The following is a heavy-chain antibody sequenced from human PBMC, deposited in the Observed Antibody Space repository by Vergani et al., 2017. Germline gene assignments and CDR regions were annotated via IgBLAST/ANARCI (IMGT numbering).Heavy chain of an antibody. V-gene: IGHV4-59*11. Sequence: QVQLQESGPGLVKPSETLSLTCTVSSGSISSHYWSWIRQPPGKGLEWIGYIYYSGSTNYNPSLKSRVTISVDTSKNQFSLKLSSVTAADTAVYYCARGVGATGSTLYYFDYWGQGTLVTVSS. CDR2: IYYSGST. D-gene: IGHD1-26*01. CDR1: SGSISSHY. J-gene: IGHJ4*02. CDR3: ARGVGATGSTLYYFDY.